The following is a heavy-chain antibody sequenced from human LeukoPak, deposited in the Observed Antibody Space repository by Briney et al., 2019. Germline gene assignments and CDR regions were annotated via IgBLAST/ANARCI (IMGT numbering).Heavy chain of an antibody. J-gene: IGHJ4*02. D-gene: IGHD3-22*01. V-gene: IGHV3-23*01. CDR2: ITGSAGST. CDR3: AKISYYDSSGYYREYYFDY. CDR1: GFTFSYYS. Sequence: GGSLRLSCAASGFTFSYYSMSWVRQARGKGLEWVSGITGSAGSTHYADSVKGRFTISRDNTKNTLYLQMNSLRAEDTAIYYCAKISYYDSSGYYREYYFDYWGQGTLVTVSS.